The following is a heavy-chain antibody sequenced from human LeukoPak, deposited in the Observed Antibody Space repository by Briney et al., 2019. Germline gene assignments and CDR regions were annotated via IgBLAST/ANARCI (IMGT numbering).Heavy chain of an antibody. CDR2: IRNDGGET. D-gene: IGHD3-10*01. J-gene: IGHJ4*02. Sequence: GGSLRLSCVGSGFTFSDHWMHWVRQAPGKGLVWVSRIRNDGGETNYADSVKGRFTISRDNAKNTLFLQMNSLRAEDTAVYYCSRVRASFDYWGQGTLVTVSS. CDR1: GFTFSDHW. V-gene: IGHV3-74*01. CDR3: SRVRASFDY.